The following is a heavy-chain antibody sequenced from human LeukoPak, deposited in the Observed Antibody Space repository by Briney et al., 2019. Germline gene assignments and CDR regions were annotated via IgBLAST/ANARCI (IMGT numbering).Heavy chain of an antibody. V-gene: IGHV1-46*01. Sequence: AAVKVSCKASGYTFTSYYMHWVRQAPGQGLECVGIIHPRGGSTRYAQNFQRRDNMTRDMPAHTVYMDLGTLRCRHTAVYYCARGGDYYGSGIYLWGRGTLVTVSS. CDR3: ARGGDYYGSGIYL. CDR1: GYTFTSYY. D-gene: IGHD3-10*01. J-gene: IGHJ2*01. CDR2: IHPRGGST.